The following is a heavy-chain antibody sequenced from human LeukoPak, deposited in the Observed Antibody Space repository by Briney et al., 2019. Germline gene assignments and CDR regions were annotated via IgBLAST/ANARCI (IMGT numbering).Heavy chain of an antibody. J-gene: IGHJ4*02. Sequence: GGSLRLSCAASGFTFSDNSMTWVRQAPGKGLEWVSSIRSTSTNIYYADSVKGRFTISRDNAKNSLYLQMNSLRAEDTAVYYCARVGTSSSGWQFDYWGQGTLVTVSS. CDR3: ARVGTSSSGWQFDY. CDR2: IRSTSTNI. V-gene: IGHV3-21*01. CDR1: GFTFSDNS. D-gene: IGHD6-19*01.